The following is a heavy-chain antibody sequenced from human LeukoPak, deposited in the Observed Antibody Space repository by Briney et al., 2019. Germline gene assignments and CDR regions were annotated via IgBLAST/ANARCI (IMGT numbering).Heavy chain of an antibody. D-gene: IGHD2-15*01. V-gene: IGHV1-2*02. CDR3: ASEYCSGGSCYHSIGDY. CDR1: GYTFTGYY. CDR2: INPNSGGT. J-gene: IGHJ4*02. Sequence: ASVKVSCKASGYTFTGYYMHWVRQAPGQGLEWMGWINPNSGGTNYAQKFQGRVTMTRDTSISTAYMELSRPRSDDTAVYYCASEYCSGGSCYHSIGDYWGQGTLVTVSS.